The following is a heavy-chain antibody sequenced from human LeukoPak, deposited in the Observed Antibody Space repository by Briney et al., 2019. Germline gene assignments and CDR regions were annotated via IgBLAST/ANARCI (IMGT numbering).Heavy chain of an antibody. Sequence: PSETLSLTCTVSGGSISSYYWSWIRQPAGKGLEWIGRIYISGSTNYNPSLKSRVTMSVDTSKNQFSLKLSSVTAADTAVYYCASGRDQLTYFQYWGQGTLATVSS. J-gene: IGHJ1*01. D-gene: IGHD4/OR15-4a*01. V-gene: IGHV4-4*07. CDR3: ASGRDQLTYFQY. CDR1: GGSISSYY. CDR2: IYISGST.